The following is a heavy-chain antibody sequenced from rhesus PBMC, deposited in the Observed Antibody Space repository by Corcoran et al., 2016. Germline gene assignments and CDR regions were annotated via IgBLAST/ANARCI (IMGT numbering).Heavy chain of an antibody. CDR3: VGSFEYFEF. CDR1: GFTFSSTR. CDR2: IKYDGSEK. V-gene: IGHV3S35*01. J-gene: IGHJ1*01. Sequence: EVQLVESGGGLVQPGGSLRLSCAVSGFTFSSTRMNWIRQAPGKRLEWVADIKYDGSEKYYVDSVKGRFTISRDNAKNSLYLQMNSLRAEDTAVYYCVGSFEYFEFWGQGALVTVSS.